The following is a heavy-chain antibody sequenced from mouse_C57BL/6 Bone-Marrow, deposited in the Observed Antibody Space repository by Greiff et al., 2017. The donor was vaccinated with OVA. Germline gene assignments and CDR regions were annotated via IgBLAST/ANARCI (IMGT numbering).Heavy chain of an antibody. J-gene: IGHJ3*01. Sequence: EVQRVESGGGLVQPKGSLKLSCAASGFTFNTYAMHWVRQAPGKGLEWVARIRSKSSNYATYYADSVKDRFTISRAASQSMLYLQMNNLKTEDTAMYYCVRDLGRDACWGKGALVTVAA. V-gene: IGHV10-3*01. CDR1: GFTFNTYA. CDR2: IRSKSSNYAT. D-gene: IGHD4-1*01. CDR3: VRDLGRDAC.